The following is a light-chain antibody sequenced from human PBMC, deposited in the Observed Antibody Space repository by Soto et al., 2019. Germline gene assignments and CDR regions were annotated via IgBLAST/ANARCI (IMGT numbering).Light chain of an antibody. CDR2: EVS. Sequence: QSALTQPASVSGSPGQSIAISCTGTSSDIGSYNYVSWYQQHPGKAPKLIIHEVSNRPSGISDYFSGSKSGNTASLTISGLQADDEADYYCSSYTTYSTRIFGTGTKLTVL. CDR3: SSYTTYSTRI. V-gene: IGLV2-14*01. CDR1: SSDIGSYNY. J-gene: IGLJ1*01.